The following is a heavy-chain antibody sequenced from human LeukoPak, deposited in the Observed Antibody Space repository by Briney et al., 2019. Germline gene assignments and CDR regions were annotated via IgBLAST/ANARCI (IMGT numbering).Heavy chain of an antibody. J-gene: IGHJ4*02. CDR1: GFTFSSYA. D-gene: IGHD4-23*01. CDR3: ARDSVVTLDY. V-gene: IGHV3-30*04. CDR2: ISYDGSNK. Sequence: GGSLRLSCAASGFTFSSYAMHWVRQAPGKGLEWVAVISYDGSNKYYADSVKGRFTISRDNSKNTLYLQMNSLRAEDTAVYYCARDSVVTLDYWGQGTLVTVSS.